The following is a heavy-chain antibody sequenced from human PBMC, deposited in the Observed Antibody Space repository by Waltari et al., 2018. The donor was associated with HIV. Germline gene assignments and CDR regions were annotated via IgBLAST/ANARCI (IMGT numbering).Heavy chain of an antibody. CDR2: IYSGGST. CDR3: ARDKGWGDILTGSSYGMDV. V-gene: IGHV3-53*01. CDR1: GFTVSRNY. J-gene: IGHJ6*02. Sequence: EVQLVESGGGLIQPGGSLRLSCSASGFTVSRNYMIWVRPAPGKGLECVSVIYSGGSTYYADSGKGRFTISRDNSKNTLYLQMNSLRAEDTAVYYCARDKGWGDILTGSSYGMDVWGQGTTVTVSS. D-gene: IGHD3-9*01.